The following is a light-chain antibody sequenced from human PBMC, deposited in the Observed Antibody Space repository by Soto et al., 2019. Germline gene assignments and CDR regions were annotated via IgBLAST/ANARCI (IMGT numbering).Light chain of an antibody. CDR3: QQYNNWPWT. CDR1: QSVSSN. J-gene: IGKJ1*01. Sequence: EIVMTQSPATLSLSRAERASLSCRASQSVSSNLAWYQQKPGQAPRLLIYGASTRATGFPASFSGSGSGTDFTLTISSLQSEDFAVYYCQQYNNWPWTFGQGTKVDI. CDR2: GAS. V-gene: IGKV3-15*01.